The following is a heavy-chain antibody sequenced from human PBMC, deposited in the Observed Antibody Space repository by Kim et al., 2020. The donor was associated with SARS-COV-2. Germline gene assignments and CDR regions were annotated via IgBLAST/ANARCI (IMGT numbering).Heavy chain of an antibody. V-gene: IGHV4-61*02. Sequence: SETLSLTCTVSGGSISSGSYYWSWIRQPAGKGLEWIGRIYTSGSTNYNPSLKSRVTISVDTSKNQFSLKLSSVTAADTAVYYCAGVAVAGTEWTIDWFDPRGQGTLVTVSS. J-gene: IGHJ5*02. D-gene: IGHD6-19*01. CDR2: IYTSGST. CDR1: GGSISSGSYY. CDR3: AGVAVAGTEWTIDWFDP.